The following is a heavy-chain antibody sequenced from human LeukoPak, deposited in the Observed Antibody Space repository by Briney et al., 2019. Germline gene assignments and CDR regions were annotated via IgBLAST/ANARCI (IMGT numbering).Heavy chain of an antibody. CDR2: IYHSGST. D-gene: IGHD2-15*01. CDR1: GGSIGSGGYY. CDR3: AREAVNREGWRAATIY. V-gene: IGHV4-30-2*01. Sequence: SQTLSLTCTVSGGSIGSGGYYWSWIRRPPGKGLEWIGYIYHSGSTYYNPSLKSRVTISVDKSKNQFSLKLSSVTAADTAVYYCAREAVNREGWRAATIYWGQGTLVTVSS. J-gene: IGHJ4*02.